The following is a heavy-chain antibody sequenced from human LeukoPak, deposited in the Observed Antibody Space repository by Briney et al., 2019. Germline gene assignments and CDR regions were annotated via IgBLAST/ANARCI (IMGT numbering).Heavy chain of an antibody. CDR3: ARRDYDFWSGMGPHDAFDI. J-gene: IGHJ3*02. V-gene: IGHV5-51*01. D-gene: IGHD3-3*01. Sequence: GESLKISCKGSGYSFTSYWIGWVRQMPGKGLEWMGIIYPGDSDTRYSPSFQGQVTISADKSTSTAYLQWSSLKASDTAMYYCARRDYDFWSGMGPHDAFDIWGQGTMVTVSS. CDR2: IYPGDSDT. CDR1: GYSFTSYW.